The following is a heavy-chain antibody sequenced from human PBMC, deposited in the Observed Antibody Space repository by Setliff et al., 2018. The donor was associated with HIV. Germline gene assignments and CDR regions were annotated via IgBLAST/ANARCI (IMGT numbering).Heavy chain of an antibody. Sequence: SETLSLTCAVYGGSFSGYYWSWIRQPPGKGLEWIGEINHSGSTNYNPSLKSRVTISVDTSKNQFSLKLSSVTAADTAVYYCARGRYSYGWSKDWFDTWGQGILVTVSS. J-gene: IGHJ5*02. CDR2: INHSGST. CDR1: GGSFSGYY. D-gene: IGHD5-18*01. V-gene: IGHV4-34*01. CDR3: ARGRYSYGWSKDWFDT.